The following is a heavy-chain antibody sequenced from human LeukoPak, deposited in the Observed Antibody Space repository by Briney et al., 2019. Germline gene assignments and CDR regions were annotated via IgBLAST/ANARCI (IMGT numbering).Heavy chain of an antibody. V-gene: IGHV3-30*18. CDR2: ISHDGSNN. CDR3: AKVRVGTAHFDY. D-gene: IGHD2-15*01. J-gene: IGHJ4*02. Sequence: GGSLRLSCAASGFTFRTYGMHWVRQAPGKGLEWVVVISHDGSNNNYADSVKGRFTISRDNSKNTLYLQMNSLRPEDTAVYYCAKVRVGTAHFDYWGQGTLVTVSS. CDR1: GFTFRTYG.